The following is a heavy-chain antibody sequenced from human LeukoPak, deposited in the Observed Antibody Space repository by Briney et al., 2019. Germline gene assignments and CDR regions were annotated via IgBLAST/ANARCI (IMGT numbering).Heavy chain of an antibody. Sequence: MPSETLSLTCTVSGAPSSRTYWSWIRQPPGKGLEWIGYIYYSGSTNYNPSLKSRVTISVDTSKNQFSLNLTSVTAADTAVYYCASGQVGATTHFDYWGQGTLVTVSS. CDR1: GAPSSRTY. CDR3: ASGQVGATTHFDY. V-gene: IGHV4-59*01. CDR2: IYYSGST. D-gene: IGHD1-26*01. J-gene: IGHJ4*02.